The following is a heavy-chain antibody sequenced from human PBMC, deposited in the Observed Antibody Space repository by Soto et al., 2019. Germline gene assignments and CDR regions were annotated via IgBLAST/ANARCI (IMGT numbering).Heavy chain of an antibody. V-gene: IGHV1-69*01. D-gene: IGHD3-22*01. CDR2: IIPIFGTA. J-gene: IGHJ4*02. CDR3: ARVLGYDSNDYYYAY. Sequence: QVQLVQSGAEVRKPGSSVKVSCKASGGTFSRHAISWVRQAPGQGLEWMGGIIPIFGTANHAQKFQGRVTIIADESTSTVYMEFSSLRSEDTAMYYCARVLGYDSNDYYYAYLGQGTLVIVSS. CDR1: GGTFSRHA.